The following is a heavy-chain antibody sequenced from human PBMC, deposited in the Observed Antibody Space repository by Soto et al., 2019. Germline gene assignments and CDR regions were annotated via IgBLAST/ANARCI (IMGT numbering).Heavy chain of an antibody. Sequence: GGSLRLSCAASGFTFSSYAMSWVRQAPGKGLEWVSAISGSGGSTYYADSVKGRFTISRDNSKNTLYLQMNSLRAEDTAVYYCAKMASDDILTGYYNLGSNFDPWGQGTLVTVSS. J-gene: IGHJ5*02. CDR2: ISGSGGST. D-gene: IGHD3-9*01. CDR3: AKMASDDILTGYYNLGSNFDP. V-gene: IGHV3-23*01. CDR1: GFTFSSYA.